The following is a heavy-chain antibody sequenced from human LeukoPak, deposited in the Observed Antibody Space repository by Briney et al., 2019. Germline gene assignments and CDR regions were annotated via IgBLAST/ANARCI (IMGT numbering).Heavy chain of an antibody. Sequence: GGSPRHSYAPPGFLHIPSLLSGVAQAPGRGVDWVANTKEDGSEKHYVDSVKGQFTISRDNAKNSLYLQMNSLRDEDTAVYYCARDRPYGSYDYWGQGTLVTVSS. J-gene: IGHJ4*02. V-gene: IGHV3-7*01. CDR2: TKEDGSEK. CDR1: GFLHIPSL. CDR3: ARDRPYGSYDY. D-gene: IGHD2-15*01.